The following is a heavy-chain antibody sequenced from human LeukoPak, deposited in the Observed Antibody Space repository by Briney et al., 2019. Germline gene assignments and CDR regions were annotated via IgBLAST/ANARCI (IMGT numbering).Heavy chain of an antibody. D-gene: IGHD6-19*01. CDR2: INPNSGGT. V-gene: IGHV1-2*02. J-gene: IGHJ6*03. Sequence: ASVTVSCKASGYTFTVYYMHWVRQAPGQGLEWMGWINPNSGGTNYAQKFQGRVTMTRDTSISTAYMELSRLRSDDTAVYYCARGRSSGWYLDVWGKGTTVTVSS. CDR3: ARGRSSGWYLDV. CDR1: GYTFTVYY.